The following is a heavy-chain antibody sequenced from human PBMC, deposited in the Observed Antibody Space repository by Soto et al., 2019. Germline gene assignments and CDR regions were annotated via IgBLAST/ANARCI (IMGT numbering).Heavy chain of an antibody. CDR3: AKDNIVVVVAATDSLSY. V-gene: IGHV3-23*01. CDR1: GFTFSSYA. CDR2: ISGSGGST. J-gene: IGHJ4*02. Sequence: EVQLLESGGGLVQPGGSLRLSCAASGFTFSSYAMSWVRQAPGKGLEWVSAISGSGGSTYYADSVKGRFTISRDNSKNTLYLQMNSLRAEDTAVYYCAKDNIVVVVAATDSLSYWGQGTLVTVSS. D-gene: IGHD2-15*01.